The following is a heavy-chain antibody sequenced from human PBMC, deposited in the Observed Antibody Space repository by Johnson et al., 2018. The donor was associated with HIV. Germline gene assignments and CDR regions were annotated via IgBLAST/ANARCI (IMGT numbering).Heavy chain of an antibody. CDR3: AKEEEDAFDI. CDR1: GFTFSSYG. V-gene: IGHV3-30*19. CDR2: ISYDGSNK. Sequence: QVQLVESGGGVVQPGRSLRLSCTASGFTFSSYGMHWVRQAPGKGLEWVAVISYDGSNKYYADSVKDRFTISRDNSKNTLYLQMNSLRAEDTAVYYCAKEEEDAFDIWGQGTMVTVSS. J-gene: IGHJ3*02.